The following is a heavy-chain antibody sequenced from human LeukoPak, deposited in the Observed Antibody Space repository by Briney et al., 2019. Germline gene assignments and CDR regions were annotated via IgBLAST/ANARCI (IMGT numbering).Heavy chain of an antibody. CDR1: GGSISSYY. D-gene: IGHD1-26*01. J-gene: IGHJ4*02. Sequence: NPSETLSLTCTVSGGSISSYYWSWIRQPPGKGLEWIGYIYYSGSTNYNPSLKSRVTISVDTSKNQFSLKLSSVTAADTAVYYCARHRAGGSYVAFDIWGQGTLVTVSS. V-gene: IGHV4-59*08. CDR3: ARHRAGGSYVAFDI. CDR2: IYYSGST.